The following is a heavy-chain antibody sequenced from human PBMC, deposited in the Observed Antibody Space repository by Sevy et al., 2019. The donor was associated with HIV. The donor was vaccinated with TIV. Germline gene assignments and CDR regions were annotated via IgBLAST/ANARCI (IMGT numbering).Heavy chain of an antibody. D-gene: IGHD2-2*02. V-gene: IGHV1-69*04. Sequence: ASVKVSCKASGGTFSSYAISWVRQAPGQGLEWMGRIIPMLGIANSAQKFQGRVTITGDKSTSTVYMELSSLRSEDTAVYYCARGYCSSTSCDTLGWFDPWGQGTLVTVSS. CDR2: IIPMLGIA. CDR1: GGTFSSYA. CDR3: ARGYCSSTSCDTLGWFDP. J-gene: IGHJ5*02.